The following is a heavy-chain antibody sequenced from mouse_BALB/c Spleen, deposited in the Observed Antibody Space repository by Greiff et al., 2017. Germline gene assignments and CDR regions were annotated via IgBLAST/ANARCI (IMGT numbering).Heavy chain of an antibody. D-gene: IGHD3-2*01. CDR1: GFTFSSYG. V-gene: IGHV5-6-3*01. CDR2: INSNGGST. CDR3: AIDSPFAY. J-gene: IGHJ3*01. Sequence: EVMLVESGGGLVQPGGSLKLSCAASGFTFSSYGMSWVRQTPDKRLELVATINSNGGSTYYPDSVKGRFTISRDNAKNTLYLQMSSLKSEDTAMYYCAIDSPFAYWGQGTLVTVSA.